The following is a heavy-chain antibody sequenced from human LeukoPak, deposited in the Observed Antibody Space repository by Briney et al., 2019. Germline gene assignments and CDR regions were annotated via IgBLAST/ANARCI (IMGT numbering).Heavy chain of an antibody. Sequence: ASVKVSCKASGYIFISHYIHWVRQAPGHGLEWMGIFNPSDGATTYSQKFQARVTMTRDTSTSTVYMEVSGPRSEDTAVYYCARISSAYYRDAFDIWGQGTLVTVSS. CDR2: FNPSDGAT. CDR3: ARISSAYYRDAFDI. D-gene: IGHD3-22*01. J-gene: IGHJ3*02. CDR1: GYIFISHY. V-gene: IGHV1-46*01.